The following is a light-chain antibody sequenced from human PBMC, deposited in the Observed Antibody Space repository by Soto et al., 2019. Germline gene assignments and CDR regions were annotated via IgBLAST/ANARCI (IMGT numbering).Light chain of an antibody. CDR3: QQYNDWPRGT. CDR1: QSVSSN. V-gene: IGKV3-15*01. J-gene: IGKJ1*01. Sequence: EIVMTQSPATLSASPGERATLSCRASQSVSSNLAWYQQKPGQAPRPLIYGASTRATGIPARFSGSGSETEFTLTISSLQSEDCAVYYWQQYNDWPRGTFGQGTKVDI. CDR2: GAS.